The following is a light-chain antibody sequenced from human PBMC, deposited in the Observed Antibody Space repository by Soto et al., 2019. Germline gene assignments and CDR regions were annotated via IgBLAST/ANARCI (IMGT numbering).Light chain of an antibody. CDR3: CAYAGTNTYL. CDR2: EVS. CDR1: SSHVETYNL. V-gene: IGLV2-23*02. J-gene: IGLJ1*01. Sequence: QSALTQPASVSGSPGQSISISCTGTSSHVETYNLVSWYQQSSGKAPKLMIYEVSKRPSGVSNRFSGSKSGNTASLTISGLQAEDEADYYCCAYAGTNTYLLGIGTTVTGL.